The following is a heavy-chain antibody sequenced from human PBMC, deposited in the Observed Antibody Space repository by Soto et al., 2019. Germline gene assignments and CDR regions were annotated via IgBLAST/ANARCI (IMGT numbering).Heavy chain of an antibody. D-gene: IGHD5-18*01. CDR2: INHSGST. CDR1: GGSFSGYY. Sequence: SETLSLTCAVYGGSFSGYYWSWIRQPPGKGLEWIGEINHSGSTNYNPSLKSRVTISVDTSKNQFSLKLSSVTAADTAVYYCARGVSYGFHLYYYYGMDVWGQGATVTVSS. J-gene: IGHJ6*02. V-gene: IGHV4-34*01. CDR3: ARGVSYGFHLYYYYGMDV.